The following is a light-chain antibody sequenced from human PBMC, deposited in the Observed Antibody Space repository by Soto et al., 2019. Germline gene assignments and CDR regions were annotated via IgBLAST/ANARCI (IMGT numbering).Light chain of an antibody. V-gene: IGKV1-5*01. CDR1: QSISSW. Sequence: DIQMTQSPSTLSASVGDRVTITCRASQSISSWLAWYQQKPGKAPKLLIYDASNLESGVPSRFSGSGSGTEFTLTISSLQPDAFATYYCQQYNSYPITFGQGTRLEIK. CDR2: DAS. CDR3: QQYNSYPIT. J-gene: IGKJ5*01.